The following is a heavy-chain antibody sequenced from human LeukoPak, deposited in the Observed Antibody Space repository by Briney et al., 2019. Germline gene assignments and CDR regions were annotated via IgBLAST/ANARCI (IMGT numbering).Heavy chain of an antibody. CDR2: IIPTFGTA. CDR1: GGTFSSYA. V-gene: IGHV1-69*05. CDR3: AGGCSSTSCYSVAFDP. Sequence: SVKVSCKASGGTFSSYAISWVRQAPGQGLEWMGGIIPTFGTANYAQKFQGRVTITTDESTSTAYMELSSLRSEDTAVYYCAGGCSSTSCYSVAFDPWGQGTLVTVSS. D-gene: IGHD2-2*02. J-gene: IGHJ5*02.